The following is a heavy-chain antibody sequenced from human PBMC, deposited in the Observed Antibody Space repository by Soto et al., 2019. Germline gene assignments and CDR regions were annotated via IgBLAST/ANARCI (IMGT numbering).Heavy chain of an antibody. J-gene: IGHJ3*02. CDR3: ARGFYYDSGYWAAFDI. CDR2: INHNSGDT. V-gene: IGHV1-2*02. D-gene: IGHD3-22*01. CDR1: GYTFTGYY. Sequence: ASVKVSCKASGYTFTGYYMHWVRQAPGQGLEWMGWINHNSGDTNYAQKFQGRVIMTRDTSISTAYTELSGLRSDDTAVYYCARGFYYDSGYWAAFDIWGQGTMVTVSS.